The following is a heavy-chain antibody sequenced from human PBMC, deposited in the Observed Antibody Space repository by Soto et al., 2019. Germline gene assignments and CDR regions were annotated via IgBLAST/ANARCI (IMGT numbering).Heavy chain of an antibody. CDR3: ARDSVTTVTTRGFDY. J-gene: IGHJ4*02. Sequence: EQLVESGGGLVQPGGSLRLSCVASGFTFKTYSMNWVRQAPGKGLVWVSYISSSSSTIYYTDSVKGRFTISRDNAKNSLYLQMNSLRDEDTAVYYCARDSVTTVTTRGFDYWGQGTLVTVSS. CDR1: GFTFKTYS. D-gene: IGHD4-17*01. V-gene: IGHV3-48*02. CDR2: ISSSSSTI.